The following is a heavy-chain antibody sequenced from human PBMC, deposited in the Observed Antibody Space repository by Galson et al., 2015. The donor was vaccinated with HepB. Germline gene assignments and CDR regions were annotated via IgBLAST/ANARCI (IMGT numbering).Heavy chain of an antibody. V-gene: IGHV3-48*01. CDR1: GFTFSSYS. J-gene: IGHJ5*02. D-gene: IGHD3/OR15-3a*01. CDR2: ISSSSSTI. Sequence: SLRLSCAASGFTFSSYSMNWVRQAPGKGLEWVSYISSSSSTIYYADSVKGRFTISRDNAKNSLYLQMNSLRAEDTAVYYCARDYALRFGPDFWTPNWFDPWGQGTLVTVSS. CDR3: ARDYALRFGPDFWTPNWFDP.